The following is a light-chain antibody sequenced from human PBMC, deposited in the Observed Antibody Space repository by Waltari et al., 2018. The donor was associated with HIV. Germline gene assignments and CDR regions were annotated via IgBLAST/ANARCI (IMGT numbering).Light chain of an antibody. J-gene: IGLJ2*01. CDR2: RGN. CDR1: NIGRQN. Sequence: SYDLTQPLSVSVALGQTATITCGGNNIGRQNVCWYQQRPGQAPVLIIYRGNTRPSGIPGRFSGSNSGNTATLTIRRAQAGDEADYYCQVRVSNSVVFGGGTNLTVL. CDR3: QVRVSNSVV. V-gene: IGLV3-9*01.